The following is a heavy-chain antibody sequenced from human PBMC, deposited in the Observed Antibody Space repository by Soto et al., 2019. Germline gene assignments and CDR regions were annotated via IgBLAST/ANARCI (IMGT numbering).Heavy chain of an antibody. V-gene: IGHV2-5*02. J-gene: IGHJ4*02. CDR3: AHRGGFGELFDY. CDR1: GFSLSTSGVG. Sequence: QITLKESGPTLVKPTQTLTLTCTFSGFSLSTSGVGVGWIRQPPGKALEWLALIYWDDDKRYSPSLKSRLTITKDTPKNQVVLTMTNMDPVDTATYYCAHRGGFGELFDYWGQGTLVTVSS. CDR2: IYWDDDK. D-gene: IGHD3-10*01.